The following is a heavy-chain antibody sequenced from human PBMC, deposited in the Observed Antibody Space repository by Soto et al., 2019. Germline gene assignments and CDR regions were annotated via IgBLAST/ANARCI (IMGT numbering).Heavy chain of an antibody. Sequence: QITLRESGPTLVKPTQTLTLTCTFSGFSLRTSGVGVGWIRQPPGMAPEWLALIYWNDDKRYSPSLKNKHTIAKDTSNNQVVLAMTNMDPVDTATYFCVHRSDYILTGYYQWGQGTLVTISS. CDR2: IYWNDDK. V-gene: IGHV2-5*01. CDR1: GFSLRTSGVG. D-gene: IGHD3-9*01. CDR3: VHRSDYILTGYYQ. J-gene: IGHJ4*02.